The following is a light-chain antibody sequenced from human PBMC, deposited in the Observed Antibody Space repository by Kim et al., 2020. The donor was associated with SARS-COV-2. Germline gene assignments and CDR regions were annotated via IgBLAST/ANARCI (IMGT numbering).Light chain of an antibody. V-gene: IGLV1-44*01. CDR2: SNN. J-gene: IGLJ1*01. CDR3: VSWDETLDGFV. CDR1: GTNIGSNA. Sequence: GPRVTISCSGSGTNIGSNAVHWCQQLPGTAPKLLIYSNNQRPSGVPDRFSGSKSGTSASLVISGLQSEDEADYYCVSWDETLDGFVFGTGTKVTVL.